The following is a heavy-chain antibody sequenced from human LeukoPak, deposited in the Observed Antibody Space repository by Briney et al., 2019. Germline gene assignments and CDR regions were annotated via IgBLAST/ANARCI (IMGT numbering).Heavy chain of an antibody. CDR3: AKALGYCSSTSCQQIDY. D-gene: IGHD2-2*01. V-gene: IGHV3-23*01. J-gene: IGHJ4*02. CDR2: ISCSGGST. CDR1: RFTFNIYA. Sequence: GVSLRLSCAASRFTFNIYAMMCLPQARGKALECVSAISCSGGSTYYTDCVKGRFTLSRDNSKSTLYLQMDSVRAEQSDVYSCAKALGYCSSTSCQQIDYWGQGTLVTVSS.